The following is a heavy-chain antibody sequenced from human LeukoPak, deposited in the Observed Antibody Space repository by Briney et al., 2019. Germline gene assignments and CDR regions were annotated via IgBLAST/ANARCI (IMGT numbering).Heavy chain of an antibody. J-gene: IGHJ5*02. CDR3: AKDYGSGTYNWFDP. D-gene: IGHD3-10*01. CDR1: GFTFSGYS. CDR2: ISGSGGST. V-gene: IGHV3-23*01. Sequence: GGSLRLSCTASGFTFSGYSMNWIRQAPGKGLEWVSAISGSGGSTYYADCVKGRFTISRDNSKNTLYLQMNSLRAEDTAVYYCAKDYGSGTYNWFDPWGQGTLVTVSS.